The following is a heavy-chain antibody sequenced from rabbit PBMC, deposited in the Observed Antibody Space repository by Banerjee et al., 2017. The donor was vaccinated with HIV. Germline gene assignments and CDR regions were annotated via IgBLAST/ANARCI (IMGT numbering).Heavy chain of an antibody. CDR1: GLDFSSSDW. V-gene: IGHV1S45*01. J-gene: IGHJ4*01. Sequence: QEQLKESGGDLVKPGASLTLTCTASGLDFSSSDWICWVRQAPGKGLEWIAGIYAGDGGPFYANRAKGRFTISKTSSTTVTLQMTSLTGADTATYFCARGNHYTYDGGVAFGLWGPGTLVTVS. CDR2: IYAGDGGP. D-gene: IGHD6-1*01. CDR3: ARGNHYTYDGGVAFGL.